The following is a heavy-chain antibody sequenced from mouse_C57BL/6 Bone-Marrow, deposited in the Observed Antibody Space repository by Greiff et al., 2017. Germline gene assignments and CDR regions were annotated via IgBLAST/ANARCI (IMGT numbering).Heavy chain of an antibody. CDR3: ARLRFDY. CDR2: ISSGGSYT. D-gene: IGHD1-1*01. J-gene: IGHJ2*01. V-gene: IGHV5-6*01. CDR1: GFTFSSYG. Sequence: EVTLMESGGDLVKPGGSLKLSCAASGFTFSSYGMSWVRQTPDKRLEWVATISSGGSYTYYPDSVKGRFTISRDNAKNTLYLQMSSLKSEDTAMYYCARLRFDYWGQGTTLTVSS.